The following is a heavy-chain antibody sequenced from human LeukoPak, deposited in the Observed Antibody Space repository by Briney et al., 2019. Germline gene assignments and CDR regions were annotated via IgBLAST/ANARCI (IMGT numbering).Heavy chain of an antibody. CDR1: GFXFSSYA. D-gene: IGHD2-15*01. V-gene: IGHV3-23*01. CDR3: AKDACCSGGSCYSLIYYYYGMDV. CDR2: ISGSGGST. J-gene: IGHJ6*02. Sequence: PGGSLRLSCAAFGFXFSSYAMSWVRQAPGKGLEWVSAISGSGGSTYYADSVKGRFTISRDNSKNTLYLQMNSLRAEDTAVYYCAKDACCSGGSCYSLIYYYYGMDVWGQGTSVTVSS.